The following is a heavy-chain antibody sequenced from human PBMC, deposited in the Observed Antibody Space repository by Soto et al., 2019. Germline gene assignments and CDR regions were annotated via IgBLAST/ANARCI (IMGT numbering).Heavy chain of an antibody. CDR3: ARDRLGGIANYYYYGMDV. CDR1: GGTFSSYA. D-gene: IGHD6-13*01. J-gene: IGHJ6*02. V-gene: IGHV1-69*01. Sequence: QVQLVQSGAEVKKPGSSVKVSCKASGGTFSSYAISWVRQAPGQGLEWMGGSIPIFGTENYAQKFQGRVTITADESTSTAYMELSSLRSEDKAVYYCARDRLGGIANYYYYGMDVWGQGTTVTVSS. CDR2: SIPIFGTE.